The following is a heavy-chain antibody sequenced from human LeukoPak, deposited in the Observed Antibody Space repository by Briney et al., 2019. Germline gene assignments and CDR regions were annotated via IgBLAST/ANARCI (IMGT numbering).Heavy chain of an antibody. Sequence: GGSLRLSCTASGFTFNTYTMNWVRQAPGKGLEWASSISSSGSYIYYADSVKGRFTISRDNAKNSLYLQMNSLRAEDTAVYYCARDLAAAGSAFDIWGQGTMVTVSS. CDR1: GFTFNTYT. J-gene: IGHJ3*02. D-gene: IGHD6-13*01. V-gene: IGHV3-21*01. CDR3: ARDLAAAGSAFDI. CDR2: ISSSGSYI.